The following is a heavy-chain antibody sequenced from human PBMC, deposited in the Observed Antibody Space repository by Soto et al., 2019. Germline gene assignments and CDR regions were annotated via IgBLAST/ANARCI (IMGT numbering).Heavy chain of an antibody. CDR3: ARRIVMATAEDNWFDP. CDR2: IYPGDSDT. D-gene: IGHD2-21*02. CDR1: GYTFFNYW. J-gene: IGHJ5*02. V-gene: IGHV5-51*01. Sequence: XESLTISCKGSGYTFFNYWITLVGQIRGKGLEWMGSIYPGDSDTRYSPSFQGQVTISADKSISTAYLHWRSLKTSDTAIYYCARRIVMATAEDNWFDPWGQGTLVTVSS.